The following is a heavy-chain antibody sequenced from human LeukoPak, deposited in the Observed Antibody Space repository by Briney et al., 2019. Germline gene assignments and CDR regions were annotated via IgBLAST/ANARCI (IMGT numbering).Heavy chain of an antibody. V-gene: IGHV3-7*01. CDR3: AKDMDSSGCDY. CDR1: GFTFSTYW. Sequence: GGSLRLSCAASGFTFSTYWMSWVRQAPGKGLEWVANIKEDGSEKYYVDSVKGRFTISRDNSKNTLYLQMNSLRAEDTAVYYCAKDMDSSGCDYWGQGTLVTVSS. CDR2: IKEDGSEK. D-gene: IGHD6-19*01. J-gene: IGHJ4*02.